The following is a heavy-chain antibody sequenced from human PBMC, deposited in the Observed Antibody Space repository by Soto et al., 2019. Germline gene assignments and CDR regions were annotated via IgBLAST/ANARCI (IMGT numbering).Heavy chain of an antibody. V-gene: IGHV1-18*01. CDR3: ARVIPGVEAWFDP. CDR1: GYTFTNFG. J-gene: IGHJ5*02. Sequence: ASVKVSCKASGYTFTNFGVTWVRRAPGQGLEWVGWISAYTDTPNYAQKFQGRVTMTIDTSTSTAYMDLRSLTSDDTAVYYCARVIPGVEAWFDPWGQGTLVTVSS. CDR2: ISAYTDTP. D-gene: IGHD2-2*01.